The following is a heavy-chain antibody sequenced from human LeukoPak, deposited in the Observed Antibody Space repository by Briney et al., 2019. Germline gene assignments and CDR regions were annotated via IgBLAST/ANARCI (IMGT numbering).Heavy chain of an antibody. CDR3: AKDVEYYYGSGSYNAY. D-gene: IGHD3-10*01. CDR2: ISGSGGST. CDR1: GFTFSSYA. Sequence: GGSLRLSCAASGFTFSSYAMSWVRQAPGKGLEWVSAISGSGGSTYYADSVKGQLTISRDNSKNTLYLQMNSLRAEDTAVYYCAKDVEYYYGSGSYNAYWGQGTLVTVSP. J-gene: IGHJ4*02. V-gene: IGHV3-23*01.